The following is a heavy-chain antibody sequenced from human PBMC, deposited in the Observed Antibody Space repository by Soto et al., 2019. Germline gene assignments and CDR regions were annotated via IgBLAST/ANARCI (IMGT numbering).Heavy chain of an antibody. J-gene: IGHJ4*02. CDR2: ISDSGRT. CDR1: GASITTFY. Sequence: SETLSLTCTGSGASITTFYWSWIRQRPGRGLEWIGYISDSGRTDYIPSLKSRVTISVDTSKNQFSLKVSSVTAADTSVYYCAIAGRVEYQLPLRDWGQGTLVTVSS. V-gene: IGHV4-59*01. D-gene: IGHD2-2*01. CDR3: AIAGRVEYQLPLRD.